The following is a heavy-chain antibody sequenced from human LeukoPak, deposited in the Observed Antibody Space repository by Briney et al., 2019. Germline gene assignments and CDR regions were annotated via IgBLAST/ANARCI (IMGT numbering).Heavy chain of an antibody. CDR3: ARDLSTYYGSGSPGGDFDY. V-gene: IGHV4-4*02. Sequence: SGTLSLTCAVSGGSISSSNWWSWVRQPPGKGLEWIGETHHSGSTNYNPSLKSRVTISVDKSMNQFSLNLSSVTAADTAVYYCARDLSTYYGSGSPGGDFDYWGQGTLVTVSS. CDR1: GGSISSSNW. J-gene: IGHJ4*02. CDR2: THHSGST. D-gene: IGHD3-10*01.